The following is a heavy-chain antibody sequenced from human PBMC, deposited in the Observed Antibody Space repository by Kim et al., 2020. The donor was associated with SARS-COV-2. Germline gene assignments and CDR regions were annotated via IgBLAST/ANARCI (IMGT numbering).Heavy chain of an antibody. Sequence: GGSLRLSCAGSGFSFSKYWMSWLRQAPGKGLEWVANIKQDGSQKYYVDSVKGRFTVSRDNAKNSLYLQMNSLRAEDTAVYYCARDGSYDTLAYWGQGTLVTVSS. V-gene: IGHV3-7*03. CDR3: ARDGSYDTLAY. D-gene: IGHD5-12*01. CDR1: GFSFSKYW. J-gene: IGHJ4*02. CDR2: IKQDGSQK.